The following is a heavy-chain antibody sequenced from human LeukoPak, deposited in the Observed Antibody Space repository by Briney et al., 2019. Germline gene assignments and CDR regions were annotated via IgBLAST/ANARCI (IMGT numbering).Heavy chain of an antibody. J-gene: IGHJ4*02. CDR1: GFTFSDYY. Sequence: GGSLRLSCAVSGFTFSDYYMGWVRQAPGKGLEWVSYISSSGSMLHYADSVKGRFTISRDNAKNSLYLQMNSLRAEDTAVYYCAREDPGYCSGGSCFRFDYWGQGTLVTVSS. CDR2: ISSSGSML. D-gene: IGHD2-15*01. CDR3: AREDPGYCSGGSCFRFDY. V-gene: IGHV3-11*04.